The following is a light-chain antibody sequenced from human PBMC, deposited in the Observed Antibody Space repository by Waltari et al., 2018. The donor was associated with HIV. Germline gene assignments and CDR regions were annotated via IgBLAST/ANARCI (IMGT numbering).Light chain of an antibody. Sequence: QSVLTQAPSASGTPGQRVTISCSGSGSNIGHNYVYWYQQLPGAAPKLLIYRNNLRPSTVPDRFSGSKSGTSASLSISGLRSEDEADYYCTAWDDSLSVVFGGGTKLTVL. CDR2: RNN. V-gene: IGLV1-47*01. J-gene: IGLJ2*01. CDR3: TAWDDSLSVV. CDR1: GSNIGHNY.